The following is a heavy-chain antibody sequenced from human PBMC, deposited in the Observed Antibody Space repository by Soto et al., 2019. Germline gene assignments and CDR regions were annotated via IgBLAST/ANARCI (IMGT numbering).Heavy chain of an antibody. CDR3: ARDPSPDSSGWYYFDS. D-gene: IGHD6-19*01. Sequence: PSQTLSLTCAISGDSVSSNSAAWNWIRQSPSRGLEWLGRTYYRSEWYFDYAVSVTSRITINPDTSRNQFSLQLNSVTPEDTALYFCARDPSPDSSGWYYFDSWGQGTQVTVSS. CDR1: GDSVSSNSAA. CDR2: TYYRSEWYF. J-gene: IGHJ4*02. V-gene: IGHV6-1*01.